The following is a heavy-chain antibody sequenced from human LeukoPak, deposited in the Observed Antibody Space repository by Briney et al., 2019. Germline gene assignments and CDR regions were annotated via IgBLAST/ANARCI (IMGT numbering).Heavy chain of an antibody. CDR1: GFTLSSYA. Sequence: PGGSLRLSCAASGFTLSSYAMSWVRQAPGKGLEWVSSISSSSSYIYYADSVKGRFTISRDNAKNSLYLQMNSLRAEDTAVYYCARLGIYCSSTSCYPHGMDVWGQGTTVTVSS. V-gene: IGHV3-21*01. J-gene: IGHJ6*02. CDR3: ARLGIYCSSTSCYPHGMDV. CDR2: ISSSSSYI. D-gene: IGHD2-2*01.